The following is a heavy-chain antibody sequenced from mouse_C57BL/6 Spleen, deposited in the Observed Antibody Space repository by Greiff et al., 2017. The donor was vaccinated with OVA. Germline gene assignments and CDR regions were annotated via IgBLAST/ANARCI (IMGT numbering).Heavy chain of an antibody. Sequence: VQLKESGPGLVAPSQSLSITCTVSGFSLTSYAISWVRQPPGKGLEWLGVIWTGGGTNYNSALKSRLSISKDNSKSQVFLKMNSLQTDDTARYYCARNLLYYYGSSYDWWYFDVWGTGTTVTVSS. CDR2: IWTGGGT. J-gene: IGHJ1*03. V-gene: IGHV2-9-1*01. CDR3: ARNLLYYYGSSYDWWYFDV. CDR1: GFSLTSYA. D-gene: IGHD1-1*01.